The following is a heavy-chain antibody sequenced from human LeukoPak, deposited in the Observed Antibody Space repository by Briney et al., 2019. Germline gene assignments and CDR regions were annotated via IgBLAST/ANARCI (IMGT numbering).Heavy chain of an antibody. CDR2: ISSSGGTK. D-gene: IGHD1-26*01. V-gene: IGHV3-11*04. Sequence: PGGSLRLSCAVSGFTFSDYYMSWIRQAPGKGLEWVSYISSSGGTKQYADSLKGRFTISRDNAKNSLDLQMNSLRAEDTAVYYCARDQIVGATRYFDYWGQGTLVTVSS. CDR3: ARDQIVGATRYFDY. CDR1: GFTFSDYY. J-gene: IGHJ4*02.